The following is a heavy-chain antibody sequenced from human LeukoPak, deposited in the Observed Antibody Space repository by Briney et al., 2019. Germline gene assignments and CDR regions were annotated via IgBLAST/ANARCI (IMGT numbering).Heavy chain of an antibody. CDR1: GFTFRDYY. J-gene: IGHJ4*02. V-gene: IGHV3-11*01. Sequence: GGSLRLSCAASGFTFRDYYMTWIGQAPGKGLEWVAYISNTDDTIYYGDSVKGRFTISRDNAKGLLYLQMNSLRVEDTAVYYCARASPGTPQYWGQGTLVTVSS. D-gene: IGHD3-10*01. CDR3: ARASPGTPQY. CDR2: ISNTDDTI.